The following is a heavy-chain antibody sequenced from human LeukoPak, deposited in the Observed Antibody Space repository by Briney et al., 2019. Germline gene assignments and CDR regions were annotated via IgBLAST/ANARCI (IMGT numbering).Heavy chain of an antibody. Sequence: GGSLRLSCAASGFTFSSYDMHWVRQATGKGLEWVSAIGTAGDPYYPGSVKGRFTISRENAKNSLYLQMNSLRAGDTAVYYCARGGVSASGYSSSWPLADYYYGMGVWGKGTTVTVSS. J-gene: IGHJ6*04. CDR1: GFTFSSYD. CDR2: IGTAGDP. V-gene: IGHV3-13*05. D-gene: IGHD6-13*01. CDR3: ARGGVSASGYSSSWPLADYYYGMGV.